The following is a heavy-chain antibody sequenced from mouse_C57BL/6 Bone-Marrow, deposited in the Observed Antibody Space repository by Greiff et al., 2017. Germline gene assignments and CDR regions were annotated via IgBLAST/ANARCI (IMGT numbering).Heavy chain of an antibody. CDR3: VRNEGYAMDY. CDR1: GFSFNTYA. Sequence: EVKLVESGGGLVQPKGSLKLSCAASGFSFNTYAMNWVRQAPGKGLEWVARIRSKSNNCATYYADSVKDRFTISRDDSERMLYLQMNNLKTEDTAMYYCVRNEGYAMDYWGQGTSVTVSS. V-gene: IGHV10-1*01. CDR2: IRSKSNNCAT. J-gene: IGHJ4*01.